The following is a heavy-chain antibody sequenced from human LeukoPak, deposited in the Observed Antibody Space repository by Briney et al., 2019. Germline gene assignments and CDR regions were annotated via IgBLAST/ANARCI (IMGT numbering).Heavy chain of an antibody. J-gene: IGHJ6*03. CDR3: ARDDSSGWYGYYYYYMDV. Sequence: GGSLRLSCAASGFTFSSYSMNWVRQAPGKGLEWVSSISSSSSYIYYADSVKGRFTISRDNAKNSLYLQMNSLRAEDTAVYYCARDDSSGWYGYYYYYMDVWGKGTTVTVSS. D-gene: IGHD6-19*01. CDR1: GFTFSSYS. CDR2: ISSSSSYI. V-gene: IGHV3-21*01.